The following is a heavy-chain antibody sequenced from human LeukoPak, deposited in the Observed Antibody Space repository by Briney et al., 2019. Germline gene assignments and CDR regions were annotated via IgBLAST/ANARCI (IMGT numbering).Heavy chain of an antibody. CDR1: GYTFTGYY. CDR2: INPNSGGT. D-gene: IGHD3-3*01. Sequence: ASVKVSCKASGYTFTGYYMHWVRQAPGQGLEWMGWINPNSGGTNYAQKFQGRVTMTRDTSISTAYMELSSLRSDDTAVYYCARGRGGVVITDYWGQGTLVTVSS. J-gene: IGHJ4*02. V-gene: IGHV1-2*02. CDR3: ARGRGGVVITDY.